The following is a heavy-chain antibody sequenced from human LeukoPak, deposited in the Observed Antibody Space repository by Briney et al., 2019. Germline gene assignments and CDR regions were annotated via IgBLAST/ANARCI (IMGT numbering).Heavy chain of an antibody. V-gene: IGHV4-34*01. Sequence: SETLSLTCAVYGGSFSGYYWSWIRQPPGKGLEWIGEINHSGSTNYNPSLKSRVTIPVDTSKNQFSLKLSSVTAADTAVYYCARAALRWFGDPGLDYWGQGTLVTVSS. CDR2: INHSGST. J-gene: IGHJ4*02. CDR1: GGSFSGYY. D-gene: IGHD3-10*01. CDR3: ARAALRWFGDPGLDY.